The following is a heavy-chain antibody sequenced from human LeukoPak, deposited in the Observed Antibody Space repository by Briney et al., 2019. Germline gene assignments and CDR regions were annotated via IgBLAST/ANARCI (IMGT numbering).Heavy chain of an antibody. J-gene: IGHJ3*01. CDR1: GDSVSSNSAA. D-gene: IGHD7-27*01. Sequence: SQTLSLTCAISGDSVSSNSAAWSWIRQSPSRGLEWLGRTYYKSKWYNDYAVSVKSRISINSDTSKNQFSLQLKSVTPEDTAVYYCASSTGATDALDFWGQGTMVTVSS. CDR3: ASSTGATDALDF. V-gene: IGHV6-1*01. CDR2: TYYKSKWYN.